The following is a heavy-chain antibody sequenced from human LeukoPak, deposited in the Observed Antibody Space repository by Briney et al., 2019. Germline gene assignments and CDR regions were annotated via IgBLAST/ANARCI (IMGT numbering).Heavy chain of an antibody. V-gene: IGHV3-7*01. CDR1: GFSFSSYA. Sequence: GGSLRLSCAASGFSFSSYAMSWVRQAPGKGLEWVANIKQDGGEKYYVDSVKGRFTISRDNAKNSLYLQMNSLRAEDTAAYYCAKDPYSDFWSGYNDYWGQGTLVTVSS. J-gene: IGHJ4*02. D-gene: IGHD3-3*01. CDR2: IKQDGGEK. CDR3: AKDPYSDFWSGYNDY.